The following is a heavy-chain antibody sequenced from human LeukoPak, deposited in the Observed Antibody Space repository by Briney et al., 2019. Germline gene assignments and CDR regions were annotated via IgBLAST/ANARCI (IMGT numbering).Heavy chain of an antibody. CDR2: IWYDGSNK. CDR1: GFTFSSYG. Sequence: PGGSLRLSCAASGFTFSSYGMHRVRQAPGKGLEWVAVIWYDGSNKYYADSVKGRFTISRDNSKNKLYLQMNSMRAEDTAVYYCARDRAAAGSYYFDYWGQGTLVTVSS. J-gene: IGHJ4*02. V-gene: IGHV3-33*01. CDR3: ARDRAAAGSYYFDY. D-gene: IGHD6-13*01.